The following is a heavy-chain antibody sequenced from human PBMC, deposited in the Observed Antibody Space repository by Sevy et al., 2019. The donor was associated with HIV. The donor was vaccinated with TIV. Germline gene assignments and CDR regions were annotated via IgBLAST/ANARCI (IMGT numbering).Heavy chain of an antibody. V-gene: IGHV3-30-3*01. J-gene: IGHJ5*02. Sequence: LRLSCAASGFTFSSYAMHWVRQAPGKGLEWVAVISYDGSNKYYADSVKGRLTISRDNSKNTLYLQVKSLRTEDTAVYYCARDQHDYAGNLRTGWFDPWGQGTLVTVSS. CDR3: ARDQHDYAGNLRTGWFDP. CDR2: ISYDGSNK. CDR1: GFTFSSYA. D-gene: IGHD4-17*01.